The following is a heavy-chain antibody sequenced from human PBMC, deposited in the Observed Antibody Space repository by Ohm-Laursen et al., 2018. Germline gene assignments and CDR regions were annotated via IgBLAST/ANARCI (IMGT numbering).Heavy chain of an antibody. D-gene: IGHD2-8*01. V-gene: IGHV3-33*01. J-gene: IGHJ6*02. Sequence: SLRLSCAASGFTFSSYGMHWVRQAPGKGLEWVAVIWYDGSNKYYADSVKGRFTISRDNSKNTLYLQMNSLRVEDTAIYYCARDDGIYARRSGMDVWGQGTAVTVSS. CDR2: IWYDGSNK. CDR1: GFTFSSYG. CDR3: ARDDGIYARRSGMDV.